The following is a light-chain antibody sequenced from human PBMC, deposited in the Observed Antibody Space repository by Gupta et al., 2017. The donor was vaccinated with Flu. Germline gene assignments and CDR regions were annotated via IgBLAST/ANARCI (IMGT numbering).Light chain of an antibody. CDR1: NSDIGAYNL. CDR3: CSKTTTSTYV. Sequence: QSALTQPASVSGPPGQSVTISCTGTNSDIGAYNLVSWYQQHPGKAPKLLIYDVTNRPSGVSRRFSGSKSGHTASLSISGLQTEDEADYYCCSKTTTSTYVFGAGTKVTVL. CDR2: DVT. V-gene: IGLV2-14*03. J-gene: IGLJ1*01.